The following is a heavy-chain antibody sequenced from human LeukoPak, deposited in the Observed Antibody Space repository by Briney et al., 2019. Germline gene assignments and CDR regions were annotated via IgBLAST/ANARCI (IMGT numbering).Heavy chain of an antibody. Sequence: GGSLRLSCAASGFIVSSTYMSWVRQAPGKGLEWVSVLYRDGSTYYADSVKGRFTISRDNSKNTLYLHMSSLRTEDTATYYCARDQLTEISSGWGQGTLVTVSS. CDR2: LYRDGST. J-gene: IGHJ4*02. CDR3: ARDQLTEISSG. D-gene: IGHD3-3*01. CDR1: GFIVSSTY. V-gene: IGHV3-53*01.